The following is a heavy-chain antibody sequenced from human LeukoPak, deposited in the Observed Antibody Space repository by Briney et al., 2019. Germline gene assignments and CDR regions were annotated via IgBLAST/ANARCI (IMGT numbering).Heavy chain of an antibody. Sequence: PSQTLSLTCTVSGGSISSYYWSWIRQPPGKGLEWIGYIYYSGSTNYNPSLKSRVTISVDTSKNQFSLKLSSVTAADTAVYYCAREVGATKVVDYWGQGTLVTVSS. CDR2: IYYSGST. V-gene: IGHV4-59*01. CDR3: AREVGATKVVDY. J-gene: IGHJ4*02. D-gene: IGHD1-26*01. CDR1: GGSISSYY.